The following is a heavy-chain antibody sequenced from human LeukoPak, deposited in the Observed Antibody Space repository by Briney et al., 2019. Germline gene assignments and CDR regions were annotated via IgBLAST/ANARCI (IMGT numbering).Heavy chain of an antibody. CDR2: VRQDGSVT. Sequence: GGSLRLSCAASGFTFSNYWMNWVRQAPGKGLEWVGNVRQDGSVTNYVDSVKGRFTISRDNGKNSVYLQMNNLRVEDTAVYYCAKASWVSNADAVLWGQGTVVTVSS. CDR1: GFTFSNYW. D-gene: IGHD1-1*01. J-gene: IGHJ4*02. V-gene: IGHV3-7*03. CDR3: AKASWVSNADAVL.